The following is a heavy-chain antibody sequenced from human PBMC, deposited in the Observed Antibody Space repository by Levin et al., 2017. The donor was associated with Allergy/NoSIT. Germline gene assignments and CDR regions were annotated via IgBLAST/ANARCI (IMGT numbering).Heavy chain of an antibody. CDR2: IIPIFGTP. J-gene: IGHJ4*02. V-gene: IGHV1-69*01. Sequence: KISCKTSGGTVSTYSFNWVRQAPGQGLEWMGGIIPIFGTPKYAQRFQGRVTITADESTSTVYMELSSLRSEDTAMYYSARDGGYSGYNGGNYFDYWGQGTLVTVSS. D-gene: IGHD5-12*01. CDR3: ARDGGYSGYNGGNYFDY. CDR1: GGTVSTYS.